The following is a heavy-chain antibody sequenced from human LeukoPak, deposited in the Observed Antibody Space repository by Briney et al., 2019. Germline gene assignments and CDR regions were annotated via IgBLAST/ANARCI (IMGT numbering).Heavy chain of an antibody. J-gene: IGHJ4*02. CDR1: GGSISSYY. CDR3: SRESGAFCPFGY. CDR2: ISLTGET. V-gene: IGHV4-59*12. Sequence: SETLSPTCTVSGGSISSYYWNWVRQPPGQGLEWIGEISLTGETNYNPSLNGRVTMSLDESRNQLSLDLTSVTAADTAIYYCSRESGAFCPFGYWGQGTLVIVPP. D-gene: IGHD1-26*01.